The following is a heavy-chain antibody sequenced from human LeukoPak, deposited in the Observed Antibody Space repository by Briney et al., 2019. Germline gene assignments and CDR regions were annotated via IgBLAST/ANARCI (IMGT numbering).Heavy chain of an antibody. Sequence: PSETLSLTCTVSGGSVSSGSYYWSWIRQPPGKGLEWIGYIYYSGSTNYNPSLKSRVTISVDTSKNQFSLKLSSVTAADTAVYYCARAVGYLDYWGQGTLVTVSP. CDR3: ARAVGYLDY. J-gene: IGHJ4*02. V-gene: IGHV4-61*01. CDR1: GGSVSSGSYY. CDR2: IYYSGST.